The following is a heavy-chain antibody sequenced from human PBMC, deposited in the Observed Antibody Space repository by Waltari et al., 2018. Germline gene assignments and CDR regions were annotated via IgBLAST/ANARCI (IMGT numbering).Heavy chain of an antibody. J-gene: IGHJ4*02. CDR3: AKEDRPKLRYFDWLSPAFDY. CDR2: ISYYGRNK. Sequence: QVQLVESGGGVVQPGRSLRLSCAASGFTFSSYGMHWVRQAPGKGLEWVAVISYYGRNKYYADSVKGRFTISRDNSKNTLYLQMNSLRAEDTAVYYFAKEDRPKLRYFDWLSPAFDYWGQGTLVTVSS. V-gene: IGHV3-30*18. CDR1: GFTFSSYG. D-gene: IGHD3-9*01.